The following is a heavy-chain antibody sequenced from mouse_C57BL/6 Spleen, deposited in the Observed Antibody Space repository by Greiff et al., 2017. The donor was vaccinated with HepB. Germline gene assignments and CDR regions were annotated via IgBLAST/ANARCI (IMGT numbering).Heavy chain of an antibody. D-gene: IGHD2-14*01. CDR1: GYTFTSYW. CDR2: IDPSDSYT. Sequence: QVQLQQPGAELVMPGASVKLSCKASGYTFTSYWMHWVKQRPGQGLEWIGEIDPSDSYTNYNQKFKGKSTLAVDKSSSTAYMQLSSLTSEDSAVYYCANGGYRNHVGFAYWGQATLVTVSA. V-gene: IGHV1-69*01. J-gene: IGHJ3*01. CDR3: ANGGYRNHVGFAY.